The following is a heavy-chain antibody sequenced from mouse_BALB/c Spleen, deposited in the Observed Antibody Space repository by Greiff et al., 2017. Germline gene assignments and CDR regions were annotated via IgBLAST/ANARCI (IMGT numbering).Heavy chain of an antibody. CDR3: ARGEDGNYVFYSMDY. D-gene: IGHD2-1*01. V-gene: IGHV1S127*01. J-gene: IGHJ4*01. CDR1: GYSFTSYW. Sequence: QVQLQQSGPQLVRPGASVKISCKASGYSFTSYWMHWVKQRPGQGLEWIGMIDPSDSETRLNQKFKDKATLTVDKSSSTAYMQLSSPTSEDSAVYYCARGEDGNYVFYSMDYWGQGTSGTGSS. CDR2: IDPSDSET.